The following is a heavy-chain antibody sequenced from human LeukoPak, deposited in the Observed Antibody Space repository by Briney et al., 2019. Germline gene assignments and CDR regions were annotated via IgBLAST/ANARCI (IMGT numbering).Heavy chain of an antibody. D-gene: IGHD6-13*01. Sequence: SVKVSCKASGGTFSSYAISWVRQAPGQGLEWMGGIIPIFGTANYAQKFQGRVTITTDESTSTAYMELSSLRSEDTAVYYCAGDNRGSSWYISWGQGTLVTVSS. V-gene: IGHV1-69*05. CDR1: GGTFSSYA. J-gene: IGHJ5*02. CDR3: AGDNRGSSWYIS. CDR2: IIPIFGTA.